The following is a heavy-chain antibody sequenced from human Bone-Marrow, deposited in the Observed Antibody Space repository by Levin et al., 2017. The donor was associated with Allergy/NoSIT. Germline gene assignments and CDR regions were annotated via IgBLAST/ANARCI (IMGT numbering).Heavy chain of an antibody. V-gene: IGHV1-69*13. CDR1: GGTFSGNA. CDR2: IIPRYGAP. D-gene: IGHD3-22*01. CDR3: ARVRYYYDSSGYAEY. Sequence: ASVKVSCKGSGGTFSGNAVSWVRQAPGQGLEWMGGIIPRYGAPNYAQKFQGRVTISADESTDTAYLEFSSLRSEDTAVYFCARVRYYYDSSGYAEYWGQGTLVTVSS. J-gene: IGHJ4*02.